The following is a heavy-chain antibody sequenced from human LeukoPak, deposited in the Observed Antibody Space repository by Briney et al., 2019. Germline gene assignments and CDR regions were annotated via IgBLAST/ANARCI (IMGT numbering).Heavy chain of an antibody. Sequence: SETLSLTCGVYGGSFSGYYWSWIRQSPGKGLEWIGEINHGGSTNYNPSLKSRVTISVDTSKSQFSLKLGSVTAADTAVYYCARVRRGVDAFDIWGQGTMVTVS. V-gene: IGHV4-34*01. D-gene: IGHD3-10*01. CDR3: ARVRRGVDAFDI. CDR1: GGSFSGYY. J-gene: IGHJ3*02. CDR2: INHGGST.